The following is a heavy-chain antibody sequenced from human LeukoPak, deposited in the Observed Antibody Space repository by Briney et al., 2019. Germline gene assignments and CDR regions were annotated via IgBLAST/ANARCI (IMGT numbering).Heavy chain of an antibody. V-gene: IGHV4-38-2*02. CDR1: GYSISSGYY. J-gene: IGHJ5*02. CDR3: AREGIVVVPAATFNWFDP. D-gene: IGHD2-2*01. Sequence: PSETLSLTCTVSGYSISSGYYWGWIRQPPGKGLDWIGSIYHSGSTYYNPSLKSRVTISVDTSKNQFSLKLSSVTAADTAVYYCAREGIVVVPAATFNWFDPWGQGTLVTVPS. CDR2: IYHSGST.